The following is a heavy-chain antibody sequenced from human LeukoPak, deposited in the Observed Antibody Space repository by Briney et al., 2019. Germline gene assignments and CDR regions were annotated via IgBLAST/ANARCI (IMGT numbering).Heavy chain of an antibody. V-gene: IGHV3-66*01. CDR3: ARVKVGSWDWFDP. J-gene: IGHJ5*02. D-gene: IGHD1-26*01. CDR2: IHRDGST. CDR1: GFTVSTNY. Sequence: GGSLRLSCAVSGFTVSTNYMSWVRQAPGKGLEWVSIIHRDGSTYSADSVKGRFTISRDNSKNTVYLQMNTLRAEDTAVYYCARVKVGSWDWFDPWGQGTLVTVSS.